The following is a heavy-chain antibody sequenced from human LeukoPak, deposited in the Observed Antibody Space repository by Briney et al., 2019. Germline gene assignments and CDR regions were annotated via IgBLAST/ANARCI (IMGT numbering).Heavy chain of an antibody. V-gene: IGHV4-39*07. D-gene: IGHD6-19*01. J-gene: IGHJ4*02. Sequence: SETLSLTCTVSGGSISSSSYYWGWIRQPPGKGLEWIGSIYYSGSTYYNPSLKSRVTISVDTSKNQFSLKLSSVTAADTAVYYCARDSVYSSGLDYWGQGTLVTVSS. CDR1: GGSISSSSYY. CDR2: IYYSGST. CDR3: ARDSVYSSGLDY.